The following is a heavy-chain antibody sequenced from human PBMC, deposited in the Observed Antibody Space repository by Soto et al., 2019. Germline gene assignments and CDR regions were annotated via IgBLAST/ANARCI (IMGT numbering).Heavy chain of an antibody. D-gene: IGHD6-13*01. CDR2: IIPIFGTA. CDR3: AISRGQQLVLDGGGY. V-gene: IGHV1-69*06. CDR1: GGTFSSYA. Sequence: QVQLVQSGAEVKKPRSSVKVSCKASGGTFSSYAISWVRQAPGQVLEWMGGIIPIFGTANYAQNFQGRVTITADKSTSTPYMELRSRRSEDTAVYYCAISRGQQLVLDGGGYWGQGTLVTVSS. J-gene: IGHJ4*02.